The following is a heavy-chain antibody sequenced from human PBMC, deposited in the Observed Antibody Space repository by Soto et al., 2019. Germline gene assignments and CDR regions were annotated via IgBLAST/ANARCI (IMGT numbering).Heavy chain of an antibody. D-gene: IGHD6-13*01. CDR1: GYTFTSYS. J-gene: IGHJ5*02. CDR3: ARGFEQQLGNWFDP. V-gene: IGHV1-3*01. Sequence: ASVKVSCKASGYTFTSYSMHWVHQAPGQRLEGMGWINAGNGNTKYSQKFQGRVTITRDTSASTAYMELSSLRSEDTAVYYCARGFEQQLGNWFDPWVQGTLVTVSS. CDR2: INAGNGNT.